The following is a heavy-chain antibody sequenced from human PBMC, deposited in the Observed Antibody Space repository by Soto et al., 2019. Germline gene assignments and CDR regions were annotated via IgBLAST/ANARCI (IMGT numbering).Heavy chain of an antibody. CDR3: VRGPLTNPFGLVFDY. CDR1: GFTFGAYS. J-gene: IGHJ4*02. CDR2: ISSSSDFI. D-gene: IGHD3-3*01. Sequence: KPGGSLRLSCVGSGFTFGAYSMNWVRQSPEKGLEWVSSISSSSDFINYADSMKGRFTVSRDNAKNSLYLQMNSLRTEDTAVYYCVRGPLTNPFGLVFDYWGQGTLVTVSS. V-gene: IGHV3-21*01.